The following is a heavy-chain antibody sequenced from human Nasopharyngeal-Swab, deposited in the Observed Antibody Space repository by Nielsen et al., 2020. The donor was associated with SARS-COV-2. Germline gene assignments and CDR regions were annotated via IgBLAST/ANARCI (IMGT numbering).Heavy chain of an antibody. CDR1: GVSITSQY. Sequence: SETLSLTCTVSGVSITSQYWSWIRQPPGKGLEWIGYISHNSGTSYNPSLKSRVTISVDRSRNLFSLRLNSVTAADTAVYYCARHRRSCTNGVCQTYYYYDMDVWGQGTTVTVSS. V-gene: IGHV4-59*08. J-gene: IGHJ6*02. CDR3: ARHRRSCTNGVCQTYYYYDMDV. CDR2: ISHNSGT. D-gene: IGHD2-8*01.